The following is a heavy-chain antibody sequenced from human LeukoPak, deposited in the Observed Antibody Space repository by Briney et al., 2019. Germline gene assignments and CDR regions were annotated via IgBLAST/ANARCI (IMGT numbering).Heavy chain of an antibody. J-gene: IGHJ5*02. Sequence: GGSLRLSCAACGYTFSRCWVSWVRHAPGGGLVWVANIKQDGCEKYYVDSVKGRFTISRDNAKNSLYLQMNSLRAEDTAVYYCARDLEDYDFWSGPSRHYNRFDPWGQGTLVTVSS. CDR2: IKQDGCEK. D-gene: IGHD3-3*01. CDR3: ARDLEDYDFWSGPSRHYNRFDP. V-gene: IGHV3-7*01. CDR1: GYTFSRCW.